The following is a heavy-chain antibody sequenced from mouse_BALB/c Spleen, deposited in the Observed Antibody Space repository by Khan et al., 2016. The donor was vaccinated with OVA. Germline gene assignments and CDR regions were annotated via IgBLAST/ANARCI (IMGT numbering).Heavy chain of an antibody. V-gene: IGHV1-77*01. CDR1: GYTFTDYI. CDR2: IFPGSGTP. D-gene: IGHD1-1*01. J-gene: IGHJ3*01. CDR3: ARGGYSVFAY. Sequence: QMQLEESVPELVNPGASLKVSCKASGYTFTDYIIGWVKQSTRQGLEWIGDIFPGSGTPYYNEKFKDKATLTADKSSNTAYMQLSSLTSEDSAVYFCARGGYSVFAYWGQGTLVTVSA.